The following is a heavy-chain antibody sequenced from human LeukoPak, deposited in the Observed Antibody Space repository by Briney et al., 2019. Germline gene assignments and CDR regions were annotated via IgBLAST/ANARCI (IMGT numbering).Heavy chain of an antibody. J-gene: IGHJ3*02. V-gene: IGHV1-18*01. CDR3: ARDRATMARGAFDI. Sequence: ASVKVSCKASGYTFTSYDINWVRQAPGQGLEWMGWISAYNGNTNYAQKLQGRVTMTTDTSTSTAYMELRSLRSDDTAVYYCARDRATMARGAFDIWGQGTMVTVSS. CDR1: GYTFTSYD. D-gene: IGHD3-10*01. CDR2: ISAYNGNT.